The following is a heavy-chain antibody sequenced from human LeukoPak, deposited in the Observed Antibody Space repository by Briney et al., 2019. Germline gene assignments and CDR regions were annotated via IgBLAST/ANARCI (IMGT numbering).Heavy chain of an antibody. J-gene: IGHJ6*03. CDR3: AKGGIAVASTSYYYYMDV. CDR1: GFTFSSYG. D-gene: IGHD6-19*01. Sequence: GGSLRLSCAASGFTFSSYGMHWVRQAPGKGLEWVAFIRYDGSNKYYADSVKGRFTISRDNSKNTLYLQMNSLRAEDTAVYYCAKGGIAVASTSYYYYMDVWGQGTLVTVSS. V-gene: IGHV3-30*02. CDR2: IRYDGSNK.